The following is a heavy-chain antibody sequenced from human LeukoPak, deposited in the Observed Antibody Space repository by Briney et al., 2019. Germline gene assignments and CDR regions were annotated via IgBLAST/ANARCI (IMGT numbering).Heavy chain of an antibody. CDR1: GYTFTSYG. CDR2: ISAYNGNT. CDR3: ARVKILTGPVGWFDP. D-gene: IGHD3-9*01. J-gene: IGHJ5*02. Sequence: ASVWDARKASGYTFTSYGISWVRQAPGQGLEWMGWISAYNGNTNYAQKLQGRVTMTTDTSTSTAYMELRSLRSDGTAVYYCARVKILTGPVGWFDPWGDGNVVTVSS. V-gene: IGHV1-18*01.